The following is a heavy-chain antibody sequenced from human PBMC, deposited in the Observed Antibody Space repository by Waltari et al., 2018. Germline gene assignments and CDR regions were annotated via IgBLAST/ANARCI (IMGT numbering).Heavy chain of an antibody. CDR1: GGTFSSYA. D-gene: IGHD6-13*01. CDR2: IIPIFGTA. Sequence: QVQLVQSGAEVKKPGSSVKVSCKASGGTFSSYAISWVRQAPGQGLEWMGGIIPIFGTANYAQKFQGRVTITTDESTSTAYMELSILRAEDTAVYYCASRVAAHGGGFDYWGQGTLVTVSS. J-gene: IGHJ4*02. V-gene: IGHV1-69*05. CDR3: ASRVAAHGGGFDY.